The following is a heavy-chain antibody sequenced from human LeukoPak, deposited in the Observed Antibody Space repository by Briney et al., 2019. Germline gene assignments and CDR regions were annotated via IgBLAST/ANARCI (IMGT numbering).Heavy chain of an antibody. CDR2: ISSSSNYR. CDR1: GFTFNTYD. V-gene: IGHV3-21*01. D-gene: IGHD5-12*01. Sequence: PGGSLRLSCAASGFTFNTYDINWVRQAPGKGLEWVSSISSSSNYRDYADSVKGRFTISRDNAKNSLYLQMNSLRAEDTAVYYCARGASGYDCLDYWGQGTLVPVSS. CDR3: ARGASGYDCLDY. J-gene: IGHJ4*02.